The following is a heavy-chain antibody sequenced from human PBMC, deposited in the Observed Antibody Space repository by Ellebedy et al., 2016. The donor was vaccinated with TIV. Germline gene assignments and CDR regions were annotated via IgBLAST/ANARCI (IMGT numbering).Heavy chain of an antibody. CDR3: ARVFGGYDYTDS. D-gene: IGHD5-12*01. CDR1: GFTFSSYS. Sequence: GESLKISCAASGFTFSSYSMNWVRQAPGKGLEWVANIKKDGSERHYMDSVRGRFTISRDNSKNSLSLEMNSLRAEDTAVYYCARVFGGYDYTDSWGQGAQVSVSS. J-gene: IGHJ4*02. V-gene: IGHV3-7*01. CDR2: IKKDGSER.